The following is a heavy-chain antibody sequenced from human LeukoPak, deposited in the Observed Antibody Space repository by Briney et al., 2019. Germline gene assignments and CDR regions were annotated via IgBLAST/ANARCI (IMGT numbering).Heavy chain of an antibody. Sequence: PGGSLRLSCTASGFTVSNNYMNWVRQAPGKGLEWVSLIYSGGSTHYADSVKGRLTISRDNSKNTLYLQMSSLRAEDTAVYYCARDPPGIAASVSGGWGQGTLVTVSS. D-gene: IGHD6-13*01. CDR1: GFTVSNNY. V-gene: IGHV3-53*01. J-gene: IGHJ4*02. CDR2: IYSGGST. CDR3: ARDPPGIAASVSGG.